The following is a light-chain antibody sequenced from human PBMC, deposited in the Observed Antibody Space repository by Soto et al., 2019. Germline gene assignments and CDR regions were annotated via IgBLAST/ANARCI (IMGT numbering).Light chain of an antibody. V-gene: IGLV1-44*01. CDR3: AAWDDSLNGWV. Sequence: QSALTQPPSASGTPGQRVTISCSGGSSNIGSNTVNWYQQLPGTAPKLFIYSNNQRPSGVPDRFSGSKSGTSASLAISGLQSEDEADYYCAAWDDSLNGWVFGGGTKLTVL. CDR2: SNN. CDR1: SSNIGSNT. J-gene: IGLJ3*02.